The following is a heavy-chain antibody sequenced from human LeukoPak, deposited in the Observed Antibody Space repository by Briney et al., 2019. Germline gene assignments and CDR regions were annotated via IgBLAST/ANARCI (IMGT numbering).Heavy chain of an antibody. Sequence: GGSLRLSCEVSGLTFSTYWMTWVRQAPGKGLEWVASINQNGREKYYVDSVKGRFTISRDNAKDSLYLQMDSLRDEDTAVYYCARSLGDDWGQGTLVTVSS. CDR2: INQNGREK. CDR1: GLTFSTYW. CDR3: ARSLGDD. V-gene: IGHV3-7*01. D-gene: IGHD3-16*01. J-gene: IGHJ4*02.